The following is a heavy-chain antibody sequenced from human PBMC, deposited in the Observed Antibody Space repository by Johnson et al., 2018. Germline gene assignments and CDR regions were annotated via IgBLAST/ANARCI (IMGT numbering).Heavy chain of an antibody. D-gene: IGHD5-12*01. CDR1: GFTFSSYG. V-gene: IGHV3-30*18. Sequence: QVQLQESGGGVVQPGRSLRLSCAASGFTFSSYGMHWVRQAPGKGLEWVAVVSSDGSINYYADSVKGRFTISRDNAKNSLHLQMNSLRAEDTALYYCAKDFKWRNVFDIWGQGTMVTVSS. CDR2: VSSDGSIN. CDR3: AKDFKWRNVFDI. J-gene: IGHJ3*02.